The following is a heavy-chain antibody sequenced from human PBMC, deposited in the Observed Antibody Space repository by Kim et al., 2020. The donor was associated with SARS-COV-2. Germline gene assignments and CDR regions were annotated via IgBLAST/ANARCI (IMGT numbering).Heavy chain of an antibody. V-gene: IGHV3-23*01. CDR2: LSDRSGRT. J-gene: IGHJ4*02. CDR1: GFAFSSYS. CDR3: MKDPDEEGRTTCD. Sequence: GGSLRLSCAASGFAFSSYSMSWVRQPPGKGLEWVATLSDRSGRTYYLDSVKGRFTISRDNSKSSLYLQMNSLRADDTAVYYCMKDPDEEGRTTCDWGQVT.